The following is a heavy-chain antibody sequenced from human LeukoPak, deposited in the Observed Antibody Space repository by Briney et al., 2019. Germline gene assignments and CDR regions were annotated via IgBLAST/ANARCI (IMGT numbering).Heavy chain of an antibody. CDR2: ISYDGSNK. Sequence: PGGSLRLSCAASGFTFSSYAMHWVRQAPGKGLEWVAVISYDGSNKYYADSVKGRFTISRDNAKNSLYLQMNSLRAEDTAVYYCARDYATAMVLPLDYWGQGTLVTVSS. V-gene: IGHV3-30-3*01. CDR3: ARDYATAMVLPLDY. D-gene: IGHD5-18*01. CDR1: GFTFSSYA. J-gene: IGHJ4*02.